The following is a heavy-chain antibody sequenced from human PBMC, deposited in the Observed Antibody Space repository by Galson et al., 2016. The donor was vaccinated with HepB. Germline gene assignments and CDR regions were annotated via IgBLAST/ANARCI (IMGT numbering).Heavy chain of an antibody. J-gene: IGHJ5*02. D-gene: IGHD1-26*01. CDR2: ITPIFGSE. CDR1: GGTFNSYV. CDR3: ARGATVGARVWFDP. V-gene: IGHV1-69*06. Sequence: SVKVSCKASGGTFNSYVINWVRQAPGHGLEWMGGITPIFGSETYAQKFKGRVTITAVKSAHTVYMELSSLRSEDTAVYYCARGATVGARVWFDPWGQGTLVTVSS.